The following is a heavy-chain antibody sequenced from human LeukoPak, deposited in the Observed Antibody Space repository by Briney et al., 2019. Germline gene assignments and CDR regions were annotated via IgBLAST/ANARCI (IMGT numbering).Heavy chain of an antibody. J-gene: IGHJ4*02. D-gene: IGHD6-13*01. CDR3: ARDLGSGWYDY. CDR2: MHTSGSS. CDR1: DGSISGYY. V-gene: IGHV4-4*07. Sequence: SETLSLTCSVSDGSISGYYWSWIRQPARKGLEWIGRMHTSGSSNYNVSLKSRVAMSVDTSRNQFALRLSSVTAADTAIYYCARDLGSGWYDYWGQGTLVTVSS.